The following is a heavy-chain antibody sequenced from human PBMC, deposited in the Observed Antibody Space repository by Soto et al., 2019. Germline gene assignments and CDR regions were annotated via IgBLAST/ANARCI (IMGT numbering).Heavy chain of an antibody. CDR3: ARSREFDY. J-gene: IGHJ4*02. CDR1: GGSLSGATYS. Sequence: PSETLSLTCGVSGGSLSGATYSWNWIRQPPVKGLEWIGYIFPSGTTYYNPSLKSRVTISIDVSKNQFSLSLRSLTAADTAVYYCARSREFDYWSQGTLVTVSS. CDR2: IFPSGTT. V-gene: IGHV4-30-2*01.